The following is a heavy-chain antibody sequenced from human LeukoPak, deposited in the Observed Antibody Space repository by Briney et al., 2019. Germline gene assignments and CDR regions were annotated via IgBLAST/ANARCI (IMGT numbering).Heavy chain of an antibody. Sequence: GRSLRLSCAASGFTFSSYSMNWVRQAPGKGLEWVSSISSSSSYIYYADSVKGRFTISRDNAKNSLYLQMNSLRAEDTAVYYCARIPDSIRGQYYFDYWGQGTLVTVSS. D-gene: IGHD3-22*01. CDR3: ARIPDSIRGQYYFDY. V-gene: IGHV3-21*01. CDR1: GFTFSSYS. CDR2: ISSSSSYI. J-gene: IGHJ4*02.